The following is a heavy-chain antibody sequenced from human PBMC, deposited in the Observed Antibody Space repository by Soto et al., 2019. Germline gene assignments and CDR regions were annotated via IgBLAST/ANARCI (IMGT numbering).Heavy chain of an antibody. CDR3: ARDNPGPLSFDP. V-gene: IGHV3-66*01. J-gene: IGHJ5*02. CDR1: GFTVSSNY. Sequence: GGSLRLSCAASGFTVSSNYMSWVRQAPGKGLEWVSVIYSGGRTYYADSVKDRFTISRDTSKNTLYLQMNSLRVEDTAVHYCARDNPGPLSFDPWGQGTQVTVSS. CDR2: IYSGGRT.